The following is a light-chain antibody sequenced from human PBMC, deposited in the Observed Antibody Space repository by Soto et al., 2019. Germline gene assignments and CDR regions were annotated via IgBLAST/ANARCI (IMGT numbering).Light chain of an antibody. CDR2: YDS. CDR3: QVWDSSSDRVV. Sequence: SYELTQPPSVSVAPGKTARITCGGNNIGSKSVHWYQQKPGQAPVLVIYYDSDPPSGIPERFAGSNSGNTATLTISRVEAGDEAYYYCQVWDSSSDRVVFGGGTKVTVL. J-gene: IGLJ2*01. CDR1: NIGSKS. V-gene: IGLV3-21*04.